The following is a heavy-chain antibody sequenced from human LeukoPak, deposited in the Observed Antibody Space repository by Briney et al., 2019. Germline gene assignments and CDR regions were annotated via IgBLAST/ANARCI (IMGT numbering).Heavy chain of an antibody. CDR2: IKFDGSYT. D-gene: IGHD4-17*01. CDR1: GFTFSSYW. CDR3: ARDLYGDRDY. Sequence: GGSLRLSCEASGFTFSSYWMHWVRQAPGKGLVWVSRIKFDGSYTSHADSVKGRFTISRDNAKNTLYLQMNSLRAKDTAVYYCARDLYGDRDYWGQGTLVTVSS. V-gene: IGHV3-74*01. J-gene: IGHJ4*02.